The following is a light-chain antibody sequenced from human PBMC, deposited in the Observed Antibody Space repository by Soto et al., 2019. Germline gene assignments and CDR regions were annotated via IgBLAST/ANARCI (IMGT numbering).Light chain of an antibody. CDR3: SSYTASTPVI. CDR1: SSDIGGYNY. V-gene: IGLV2-14*01. Sequence: QSALTQPASVSGSPGQSITISCTGTSSDIGGYNYVSWYQQHPGQAPKLLIYEVISRPSGISNRFSASKSGNTASLTISGLQTEDEAHYYCSSYTASTPVIFGGGTKLTVL. J-gene: IGLJ2*01. CDR2: EVI.